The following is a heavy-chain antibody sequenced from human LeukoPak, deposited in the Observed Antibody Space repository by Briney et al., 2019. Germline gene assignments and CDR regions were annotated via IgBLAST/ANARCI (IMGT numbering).Heavy chain of an antibody. CDR1: GDSVSSNSAA. D-gene: IGHD3-22*01. V-gene: IGHV6-1*01. J-gene: IGHJ6*02. Sequence: SQTLSLTCAISGDSVSSNSAAWNWIRQSPSRGLEWLGRTYYRSKWYNDYAVSVKGRITINPDTSKNQFSLQLNSVTPEDTAVYYCARDRVITEVYYYYYGMDVWGQGTTVTVSS. CDR2: TYYRSKWYN. CDR3: ARDRVITEVYYYYYGMDV.